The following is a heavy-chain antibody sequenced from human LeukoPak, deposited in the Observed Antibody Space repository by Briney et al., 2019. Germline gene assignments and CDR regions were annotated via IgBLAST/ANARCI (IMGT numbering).Heavy chain of an antibody. V-gene: IGHV4-30-2*01. CDR2: IYHSGST. D-gene: IGHD2-15*01. Sequence: PSETLSLTCTVSGGSIGSGGYSWSWIRQPPGKGLEWIGYIYHSGSTYYNPSLKSRVTISVDRSKNQFSLKLSSVTAADTAVYYCARGSIAGSPFDYWGQGTLVTVSS. J-gene: IGHJ4*02. CDR1: GGSIGSGGYS. CDR3: ARGSIAGSPFDY.